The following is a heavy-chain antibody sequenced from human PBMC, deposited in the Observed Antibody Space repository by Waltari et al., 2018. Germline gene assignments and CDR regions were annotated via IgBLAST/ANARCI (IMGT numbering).Heavy chain of an antibody. J-gene: IGHJ4*02. CDR1: GFTVSSNY. CDR3: ARGVSGWSPFDY. Sequence: EVQLVESGGGLVQPGGSLRLSCAASGFTVSSNYMSWVRQAPGKGLEWVSVIYSGGSTYYADSVTGRFTISRDNSKNTLYLQMNSLRAEDTAVYYCARGVSGWSPFDYWGQGTLVTVSS. CDR2: IYSGGST. V-gene: IGHV3-66*02. D-gene: IGHD6-19*01.